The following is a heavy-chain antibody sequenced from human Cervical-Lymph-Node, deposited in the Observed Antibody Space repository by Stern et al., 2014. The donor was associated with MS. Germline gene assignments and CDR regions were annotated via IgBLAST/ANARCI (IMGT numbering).Heavy chain of an antibody. V-gene: IGHV1-2*02. J-gene: IGHJ4*02. Sequence: VQLAQSGAEVRKPGAPVKVPCNASAYTFTRYYIHWVRQAPRQGLEWIEWINPNSGGTKNAQKFQGRVTMTRDTSITTVYMELNRLTSDDTAVYYCARGLATAVTTDYWGQGTLVTVSS. CDR3: ARGLATAVTTDY. D-gene: IGHD4-17*01. CDR1: AYTFTRYY. CDR2: INPNSGGT.